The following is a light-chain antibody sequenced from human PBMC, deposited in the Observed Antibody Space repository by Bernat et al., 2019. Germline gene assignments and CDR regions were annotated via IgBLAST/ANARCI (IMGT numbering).Light chain of an antibody. Sequence: DIQMTQSPSTLSASVGDRVTITCRASQSISSWLAWYQQKPGEAPNLLIYEASTLQTGVPSRLSGSGSGTEFALTISSPQPDDFATYYCKHYDSHWITFGQGTRLEIK. CDR1: QSISSW. CDR2: EAS. J-gene: IGKJ5*01. V-gene: IGKV1-5*03. CDR3: KHYDSHWIT.